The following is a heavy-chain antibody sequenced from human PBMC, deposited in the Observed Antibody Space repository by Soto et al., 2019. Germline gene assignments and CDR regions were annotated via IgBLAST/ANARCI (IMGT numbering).Heavy chain of an antibody. Sequence: SETRSLTCAVYGGSFSGYYWSWIRQPPGMGLEWIGEINHSGSTNYNPSIKSRVTISVDTSKNQFSLKLSSVTAADTAVYYCARFMITFGGVIVRWFDPWGQGTLVTVSS. CDR3: ARFMITFGGVIVRWFDP. V-gene: IGHV4-34*01. CDR1: GGSFSGYY. CDR2: INHSGST. J-gene: IGHJ5*02. D-gene: IGHD3-16*02.